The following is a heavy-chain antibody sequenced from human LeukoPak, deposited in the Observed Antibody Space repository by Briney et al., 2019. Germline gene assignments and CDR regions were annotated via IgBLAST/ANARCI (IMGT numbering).Heavy chain of an antibody. CDR2: ISYDGSNK. Sequence: GGSLRLSCAASGFTFSSYAMHWVRQAPGKGLEWVAVISYDGSNKYYADSVKGRFTISRDNSKNTLYLQMNSLRAEDTAVYYCAKDLDPPPVPWSAPWGKGTLVTVPS. J-gene: IGHJ5*02. CDR1: GFTFSSYA. V-gene: IGHV3-30*04. CDR3: AKDLDPPPVPWSAP.